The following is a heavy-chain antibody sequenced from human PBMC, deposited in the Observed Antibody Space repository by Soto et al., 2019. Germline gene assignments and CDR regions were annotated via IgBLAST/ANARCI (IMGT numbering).Heavy chain of an antibody. CDR1: GYTLTELS. D-gene: IGHD3-3*01. V-gene: IGHV1-24*01. CDR3: ETIGLKYDFWSGYFDY. CDR2: FDPEDGET. J-gene: IGHJ4*02. Sequence: ASVKVSCKVSGYTLTELSMHWVRQAPGKGLEWMGGFDPEDGETIYAQKFQGRVTMTEDTSTDTAYMELSSLRSEDTAVYYCETIGLKYDFWSGYFDYWGQGTLVTVSS.